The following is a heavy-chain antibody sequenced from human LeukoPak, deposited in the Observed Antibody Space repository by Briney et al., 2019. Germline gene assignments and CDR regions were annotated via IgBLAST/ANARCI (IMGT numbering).Heavy chain of an antibody. Sequence: GASVKVSCKASGGTFSSYAISWVRQAPGQGLEWMGGLIPIFGTANYAQKFQGRVTITTDESTSTAYMELSSLRSEDTAVYYCARVRYCSSTSCYTASYYYYYMDVWGKGTTVTVSS. CDR1: GGTFSSYA. CDR2: LIPIFGTA. D-gene: IGHD2-2*02. CDR3: ARVRYCSSTSCYTASYYYYYMDV. J-gene: IGHJ6*03. V-gene: IGHV1-69*05.